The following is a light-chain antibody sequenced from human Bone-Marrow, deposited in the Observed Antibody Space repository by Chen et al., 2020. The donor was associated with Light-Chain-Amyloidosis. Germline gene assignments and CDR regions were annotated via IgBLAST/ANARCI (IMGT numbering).Light chain of an antibody. V-gene: IGKV1-33*01. J-gene: IGKJ2*01. CDR3: LQYDNMPPK. CDR1: YDRHFF. Sequence: DIQLTQSPSSLSASVGDRVTVTCQASYDRHFFLNWYQQKAGKPPKLLIFGASNLETGVPSRFSGSGSGTHFTFTISSLQPEDVATYYCLQYDNMPPKFGQGTRLEIK. CDR2: GAS.